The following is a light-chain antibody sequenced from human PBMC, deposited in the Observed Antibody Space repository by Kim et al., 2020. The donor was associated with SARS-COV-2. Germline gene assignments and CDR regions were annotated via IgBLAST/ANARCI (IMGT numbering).Light chain of an antibody. J-gene: IGKJ5*01. Sequence: LSHGKRATLACRSSQNVGINFACYQQKPVEAPRLLIIDAWRRASGIPARFTGSGSVTDFSLTINDLELEDFAVYHCHQRAAWPNTFGQGTRLEIK. CDR2: DAW. V-gene: IGKV3-11*01. CDR3: HQRAAWPNT. CDR1: QNVGIN.